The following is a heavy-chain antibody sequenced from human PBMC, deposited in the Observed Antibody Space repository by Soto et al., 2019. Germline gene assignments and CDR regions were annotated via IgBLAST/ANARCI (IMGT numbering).Heavy chain of an antibody. Sequence: GSLGLSFVDSGFSLSGHGMHWVRQAPGKGLEWVTVISADGSHINYADAVKGRFTVSRDNSKTALYLQMNSLRAEDTAVYYCERGCSGSNNCYIIDYWGQGTLVTGSS. CDR3: ERGCSGSNNCYIIDY. D-gene: IGHD2-15*01. V-gene: IGHV3-30*03. J-gene: IGHJ4*02. CDR1: GFSLSGHG. CDR2: ISADGSHI.